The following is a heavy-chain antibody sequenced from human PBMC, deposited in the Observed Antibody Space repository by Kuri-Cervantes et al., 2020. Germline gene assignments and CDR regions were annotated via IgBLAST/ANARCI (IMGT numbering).Heavy chain of an antibody. CDR3: ARGHRRDGYNLGY. CDR2: INHSGST. V-gene: IGHV4-34*01. CDR1: GGSFSGYY. Sequence: SETLSLTCAVYGGSFSGYYWSWIRQPPGKGLEWIGEINHSGSTNYNPSLKNRVTISVDTSKNQFSLKLSSVTAADTAVYYCARGHRRDGYNLGYWGQGTLVTVSS. D-gene: IGHD5-24*01. J-gene: IGHJ4*02.